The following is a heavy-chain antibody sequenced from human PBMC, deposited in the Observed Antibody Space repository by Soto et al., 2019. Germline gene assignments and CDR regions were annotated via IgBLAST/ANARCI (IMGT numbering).Heavy chain of an antibody. Sequence: ASVKVSCKASGYTFTSYGISWVRQAPGQRLEWMGWISAYNGNTNYAQKLQGRVTMTTDTSTSTAYMELRSLRSDDTAVYYCARLKTYYDFWSGYSYYYYMDVWGKGTTVTVSS. CDR2: ISAYNGNT. V-gene: IGHV1-18*01. J-gene: IGHJ6*03. CDR3: ARLKTYYDFWSGYSYYYYMDV. CDR1: GYTFTSYG. D-gene: IGHD3-3*01.